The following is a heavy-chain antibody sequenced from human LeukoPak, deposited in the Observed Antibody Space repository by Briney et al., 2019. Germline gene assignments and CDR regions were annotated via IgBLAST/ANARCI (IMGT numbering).Heavy chain of an antibody. CDR1: RDTFSSSA. D-gene: IGHD3-9*01. CDR3: ARDYYDILTGYYLLDY. J-gene: IGHJ4*02. V-gene: IGHV1-69*13. CDR2: RIPIFGAA. Sequence: ASVKVSCKAPRDTFSSSAISWVRHAPGHGLEWMGERIPIFGAANYAQKFQGRVTITADESTSTAYMELSSLRSEDTAVYYCARDYYDILTGYYLLDYWGQGTLVTVSS.